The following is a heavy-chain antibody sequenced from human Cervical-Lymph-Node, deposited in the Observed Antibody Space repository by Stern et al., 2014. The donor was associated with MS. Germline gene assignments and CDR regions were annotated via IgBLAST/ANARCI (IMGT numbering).Heavy chain of an antibody. V-gene: IGHV3-74*01. Sequence: EVQLVESGGGLVQPGGSLRLSCEGFGFTFTNYWMHWVRQDPGKGLVWVSRIKSDVSSIRYADFVQGRFTISRDNAKNTLYLQMNSLRVEDTAVYYCARDADSGGYSWFDPWGQGTLVTVSS. CDR1: GFTFTNYW. D-gene: IGHD1-26*01. CDR2: IKSDVSSI. J-gene: IGHJ5*02. CDR3: ARDADSGGYSWFDP.